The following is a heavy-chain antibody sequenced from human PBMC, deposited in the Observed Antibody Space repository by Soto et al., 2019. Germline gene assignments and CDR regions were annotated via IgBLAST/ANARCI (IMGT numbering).Heavy chain of an antibody. Sequence: SETLSLTCTVSGRSISSHYWSWVRQAPGKGLEWIGHIYYRGSTTYNPPLRSRSTISVDTSDNQFSLKLNSVTTADTAVYYCARDGREASGMDVWGQGTKVTVSS. J-gene: IGHJ6*02. D-gene: IGHD1-26*01. V-gene: IGHV4-59*11. CDR3: ARDGREASGMDV. CDR2: IYYRGST. CDR1: GRSISSHY.